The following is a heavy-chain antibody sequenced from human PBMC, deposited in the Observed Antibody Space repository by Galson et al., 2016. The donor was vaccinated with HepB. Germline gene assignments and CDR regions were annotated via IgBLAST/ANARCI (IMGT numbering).Heavy chain of an antibody. CDR1: GFTFGAYY. J-gene: IGHJ5*01. Sequence: SLRLSCAASGFTFGAYYMTWIRQAPGKGLEWISYISSSGTTIDYAHSVKGRFTISRDNSENSLYLQMNSLRPEDTAVYFCARGTYYFGSSDPPDSWGQGTLVTVSS. D-gene: IGHD2/OR15-2a*01. CDR3: ARGTYYFGSSDPPDS. CDR2: ISSSGTTI. V-gene: IGHV3-11*01.